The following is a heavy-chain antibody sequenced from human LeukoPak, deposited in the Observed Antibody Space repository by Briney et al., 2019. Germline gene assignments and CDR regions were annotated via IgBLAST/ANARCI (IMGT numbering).Heavy chain of an antibody. D-gene: IGHD3-3*01. Sequence: GASVKVSCKASGYTFTSYDINWVRQATGQGLEWMGWMNPNSGNTGYAQKLQGRVTMTRNTSISTAYMELSSLRSEDTAVYYCARAYQGYDFWSGPSPYGMDVWGQGTTVTVSS. CDR2: MNPNSGNT. CDR3: ARAYQGYDFWSGPSPYGMDV. CDR1: GYTFTSYD. J-gene: IGHJ6*02. V-gene: IGHV1-8*01.